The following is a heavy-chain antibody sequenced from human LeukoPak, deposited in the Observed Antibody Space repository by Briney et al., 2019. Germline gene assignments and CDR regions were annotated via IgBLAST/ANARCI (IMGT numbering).Heavy chain of an antibody. V-gene: IGHV3-48*01. J-gene: IGHJ5*02. CDR1: GFTFSSYG. D-gene: IGHD3-22*01. Sequence: GGSLRLSCAASGFTFSSYGMSWVRQAPGKGLEWVSYISSSSSTIYYADSVKGRFTISRDNAKNSLYLQMNSLRAEDTAVYYCARDSSGYLGPWGQGTLVTVSS. CDR2: ISSSSSTI. CDR3: ARDSSGYLGP.